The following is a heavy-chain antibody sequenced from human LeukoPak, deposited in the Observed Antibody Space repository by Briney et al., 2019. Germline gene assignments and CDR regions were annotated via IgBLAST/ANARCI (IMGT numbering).Heavy chain of an antibody. CDR1: GFTFSSYA. D-gene: IGHD2-2*01. J-gene: IGHJ6*04. V-gene: IGHV3-23*01. CDR2: ISGSGGST. Sequence: PGGSLRLSCAASGFTFSSYAISWVRQAPGQGLEWCSAISGSGGSTYYAASATGRFTISRDNSKNTLYLQMNSLRAEDTAVYYCAKDRGYCSSTSCYSDGMDVWGKGTTVTVSS. CDR3: AKDRGYCSSTSCYSDGMDV.